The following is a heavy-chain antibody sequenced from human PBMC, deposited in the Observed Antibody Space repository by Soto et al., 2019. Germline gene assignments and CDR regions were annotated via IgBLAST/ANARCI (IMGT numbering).Heavy chain of an antibody. J-gene: IGHJ5*02. V-gene: IGHV3-23*01. CDR3: AKGQKDIVLMVYAPRGNWFDP. Sequence: GVSLRLSCAASGFTFSSYAMSWVRQAPGKGLEWVSAISGSGGSTYYADSVKGRFTISRDNSKNTLYLQMNSLRAEDTAVYYCAKGQKDIVLMVYAPRGNWFDPWGQGTLVTSPQ. D-gene: IGHD2-8*01. CDR1: GFTFSSYA. CDR2: ISGSGGST.